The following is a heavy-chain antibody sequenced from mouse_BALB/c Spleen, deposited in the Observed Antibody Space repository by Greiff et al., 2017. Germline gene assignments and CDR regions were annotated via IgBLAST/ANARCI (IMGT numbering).Heavy chain of an antibody. V-gene: IGHV5-6-4*01. J-gene: IGHJ4*01. CDR3: TREGELLTRAMDY. CDR2: ISSGGSYT. CDR1: GFTFSSYT. Sequence: EVHLVESGGGLVKPGGSLKLSCAASGFTFSSYTMSWVRQTPEKRLEWVATISSGGSYTYYPDSVKGRFTISRDNAKNTLYLQMSSLKSEDTAMYYCTREGELLTRAMDYWGQGTSVTVSS.